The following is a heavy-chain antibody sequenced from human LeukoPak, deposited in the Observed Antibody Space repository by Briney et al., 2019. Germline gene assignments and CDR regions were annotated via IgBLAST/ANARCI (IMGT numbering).Heavy chain of an antibody. D-gene: IGHD5-12*01. CDR1: GFTFSSYA. Sequence: PGGSLRLSCAASGFTFSSYAMHWVRQAPGKGLEWVAVISYDGSNKYYADSVKGRFTISRDNSKNTLYLQMNSLRAEDTAVYYCARDLNSGYDSWGQGTLVTVSS. CDR2: ISYDGSNK. CDR3: ARDLNSGYDS. J-gene: IGHJ4*02. V-gene: IGHV3-30-3*01.